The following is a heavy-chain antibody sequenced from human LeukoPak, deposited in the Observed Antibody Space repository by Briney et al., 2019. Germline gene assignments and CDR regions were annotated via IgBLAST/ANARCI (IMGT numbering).Heavy chain of an antibody. D-gene: IGHD5-18*01. Sequence: ASVKVSCKASGYTFTSYGISWVRQAAGQGLEWMGWISAYNGNTNYAQKLQGRVTMTTDTSTSTAYMELRSLRSDDTAVYYCARGPRFDRRGYSYGYWVTADYWGQGTLVTVSS. CDR2: ISAYNGNT. J-gene: IGHJ4*02. V-gene: IGHV1-18*01. CDR1: GYTFTSYG. CDR3: ARGPRFDRRGYSYGYWVTADY.